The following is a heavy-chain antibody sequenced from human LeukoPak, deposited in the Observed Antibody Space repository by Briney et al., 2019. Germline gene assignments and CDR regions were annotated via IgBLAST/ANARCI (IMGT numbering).Heavy chain of an antibody. Sequence: VGSLRLSCAASGFTFSSYSMNWVRQAPGKGLEWFSYISSSSSTIYYADSVKGRFTISRDNAKNSLYLQMNSLRAEDTAVYYCARESDIVVVPAALDYWGQGTLVTVSS. CDR1: GFTFSSYS. CDR2: ISSSSSTI. D-gene: IGHD2-2*01. V-gene: IGHV3-48*01. J-gene: IGHJ4*02. CDR3: ARESDIVVVPAALDY.